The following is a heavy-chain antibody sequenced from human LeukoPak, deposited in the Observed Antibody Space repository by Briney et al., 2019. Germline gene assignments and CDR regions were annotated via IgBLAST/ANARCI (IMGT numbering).Heavy chain of an antibody. Sequence: PSETLSLTCTVSGGSISSYYWSWIRQPPGKGLEWIGYIYYSGSTNYNPSLKSRVTISVDTSKNQFSLKLSSVTAADTAVYYCARAPGIAVAGESGPLDYWGQGTLVTVSS. CDR3: ARAPGIAVAGESGPLDY. D-gene: IGHD6-19*01. V-gene: IGHV4-59*08. CDR2: IYYSGST. CDR1: GGSISSYY. J-gene: IGHJ4*02.